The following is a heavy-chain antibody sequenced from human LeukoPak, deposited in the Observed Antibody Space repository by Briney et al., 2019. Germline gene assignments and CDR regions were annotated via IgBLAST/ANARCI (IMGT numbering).Heavy chain of an antibody. Sequence: SETLSLTCTVSGGSIRSSSYYWGWIRQPPGKGLEWIGSIYYSGSTHYNPSLKSRVTQSVDTSKNQSSLKLSSVTAADTAVYYCARGGYSSSWLNYWGQGTLVTVSS. CDR2: IYYSGST. CDR1: GGSIRSSSYY. V-gene: IGHV4-39*07. J-gene: IGHJ4*02. CDR3: ARGGYSSSWLNY. D-gene: IGHD6-13*01.